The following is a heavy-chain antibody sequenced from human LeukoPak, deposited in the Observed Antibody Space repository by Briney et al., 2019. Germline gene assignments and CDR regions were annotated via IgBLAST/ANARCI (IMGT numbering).Heavy chain of an antibody. CDR3: AKSYSPLGILATIPLFDY. D-gene: IGHD5-12*01. CDR1: GFTFSSYA. CDR2: ISGSGGST. J-gene: IGHJ4*02. Sequence: GGSLRLSCAASGFTFSSYAMSWVRQAPGEGLEWVSAISGSGGSTYYADSVKGRFTISRDNSKNTLYLQMNSLRAEDTAVYYCAKSYSPLGILATIPLFDYWGQGTLVTVSS. V-gene: IGHV3-23*01.